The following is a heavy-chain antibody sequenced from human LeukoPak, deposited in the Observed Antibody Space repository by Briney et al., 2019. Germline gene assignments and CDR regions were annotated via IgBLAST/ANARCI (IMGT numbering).Heavy chain of an antibody. CDR2: INHSGGT. CDR3: ASFWRDHYVWGSYRSFQFDY. V-gene: IGHV4-34*01. Sequence: NPSETLSLTCAVYGGSFSGYYWSWIRQPPGKGLEWIGEINHSGGTNYNPSLKSRVTISVDTSKNQFSLKLSSVTAADTAVYYCASFWRDHYVWGSYRSFQFDYWGQGTLVTVSS. CDR1: GGSFSGYY. D-gene: IGHD3-16*02. J-gene: IGHJ4*02.